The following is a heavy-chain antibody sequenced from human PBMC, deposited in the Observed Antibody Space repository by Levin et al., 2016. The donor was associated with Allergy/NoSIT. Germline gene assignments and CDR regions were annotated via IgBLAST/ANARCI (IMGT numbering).Heavy chain of an antibody. D-gene: IGHD1-26*01. CDR3: ARDGWSSGIHRGLDY. CDR2: IWYDGSNK. Sequence: WIRQPPGKGLEWVANIWYDGSNKYYGHSVKGRFTISRDNTKNTLYLQMNSLRADDTAVYYCARDGWSSGIHRGLDYWGQGTLVTVSS. J-gene: IGHJ4*02. V-gene: IGHV3-33*01.